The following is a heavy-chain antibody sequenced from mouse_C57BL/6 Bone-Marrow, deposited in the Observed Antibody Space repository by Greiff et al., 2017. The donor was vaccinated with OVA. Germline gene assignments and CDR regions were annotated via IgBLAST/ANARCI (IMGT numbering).Heavy chain of an antibody. CDR1: EYEFPSHD. CDR3: ASFDSSGGGFAY. Sequence: EVKVEESGGGLVQPGESLKLSCESNEYEFPSHDMSWVRKTPEKRLELVAAINSDGGSTYYPDTMERRFIISRDNTKKTLYLQMSSLRSEDAALYYCASFDSSGGGFAYWGQGTLVTVSA. V-gene: IGHV5-2*03. CDR2: INSDGGST. J-gene: IGHJ3*01. D-gene: IGHD3-2*02.